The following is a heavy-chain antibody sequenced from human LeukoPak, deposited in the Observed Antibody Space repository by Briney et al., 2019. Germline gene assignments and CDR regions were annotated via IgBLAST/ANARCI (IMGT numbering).Heavy chain of an antibody. CDR2: IKQDGSEK. Sequence: GGSLRLSCAASGFTFSSYWMSWVRQAPGKGLEWVANIKQDGSEKYCVDSVKGRFTISRDNAKNSLYLQMNSLRAEDTAVYYCVQEGPRGLAFDIWGQGTKVTVSS. CDR3: VQEGPRGLAFDI. V-gene: IGHV3-7*03. J-gene: IGHJ3*02. CDR1: GFTFSSYW.